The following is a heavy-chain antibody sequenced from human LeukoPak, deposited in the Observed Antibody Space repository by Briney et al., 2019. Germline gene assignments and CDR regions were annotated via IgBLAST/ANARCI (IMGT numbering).Heavy chain of an antibody. CDR3: ARRSQPVALDL. Sequence: ASVKVSCKASGYSFTTYALHWVRQAPGQRLEWMGWINGGNGNTKYSEKFQGRVTFIRDTSVSTAYMELSRLRSEDTAVYYCARRSQPVALDLWGRGTLVTVSS. V-gene: IGHV1-3*01. CDR2: INGGNGNT. J-gene: IGHJ2*01. D-gene: IGHD6-19*01. CDR1: GYSFTTYA.